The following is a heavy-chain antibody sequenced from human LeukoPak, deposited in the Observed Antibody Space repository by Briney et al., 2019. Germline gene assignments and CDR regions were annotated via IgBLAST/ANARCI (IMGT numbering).Heavy chain of an antibody. CDR3: AKQGFGC. V-gene: IGHV3-23*01. J-gene: IGHJ4*02. CDR2: ISGSADNT. CDR1: GFTLSSNA. Sequence: GGSLRLSCTASGFTLSSNAMSWVRQAQGEGLEWVSTISGSADNTNYAEAVKGRFTISRDNSKNTMYLQMNSLRAEDTAVYYCAKQGFGCWGQGTLVTVSS.